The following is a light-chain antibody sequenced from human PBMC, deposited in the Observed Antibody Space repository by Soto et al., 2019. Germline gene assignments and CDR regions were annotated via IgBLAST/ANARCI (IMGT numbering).Light chain of an antibody. Sequence: QSVLTQPASVSGSPGQSITISCTGTSSDVGGYNYVSWYQQHPGKAPKLMIYDVSNRPSGVSNRFSGSKSGNTASLTISGLQAEDDADYYCSSYTSSSTYVFGIGTQLTVL. CDR2: DVS. J-gene: IGLJ6*01. V-gene: IGLV2-14*01. CDR3: SSYTSSSTYV. CDR1: SSDVGGYNY.